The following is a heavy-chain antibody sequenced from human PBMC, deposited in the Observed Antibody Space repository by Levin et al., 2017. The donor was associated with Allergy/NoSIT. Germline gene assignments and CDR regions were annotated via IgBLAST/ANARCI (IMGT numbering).Heavy chain of an antibody. V-gene: IGHV3-23*01. J-gene: IGHJ4*02. CDR2: ISGSGDST. CDR3: AKVIYCSGASCYYLDY. D-gene: IGHD2-15*01. Sequence: GGSLRLSCTASGFTFSSYGMTWVRQAPGRGLEWVSGISGSGDSTSYADSVKGRFTISRDNSKNILWLQMNSLRAEDTAVYYCAKVIYCSGASCYYLDYWGQGTLVTVSS. CDR1: GFTFSSYG.